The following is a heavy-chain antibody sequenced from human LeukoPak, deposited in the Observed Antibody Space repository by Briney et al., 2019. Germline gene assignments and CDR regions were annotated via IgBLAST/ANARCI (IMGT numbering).Heavy chain of an antibody. CDR1: GFTFSSFD. V-gene: IGHV3-23*01. CDR3: ATITSMRVVLIS. Sequence: SGGSLGLSCAASGFTFSSFDMTWVRQAPGKGLEWVSTISVSANNKYYADSVKGRFTISRDNDKNTLYLQMNSLRADDTAVYYCATITSMRVVLISWGQGTLVTVSS. D-gene: IGHD3-22*01. CDR2: ISVSANNK. J-gene: IGHJ1*01.